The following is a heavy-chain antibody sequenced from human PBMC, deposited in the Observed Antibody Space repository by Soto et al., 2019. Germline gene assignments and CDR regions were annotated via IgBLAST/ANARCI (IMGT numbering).Heavy chain of an antibody. CDR1: GDSISDYTYF. Sequence: QLQLQESGPGLVKPWETLSLTCSVSGDSISDYTYFWGWIRQPPGKGLEWIGPGHYSGTNYYSPSPRSPVTIFVDAATRQVFLRRTSVTAADTTVYYCTRRDYADYECFDFWGQGALVTVSS. D-gene: IGHD4-17*01. CDR3: TRRDYADYECFDF. V-gene: IGHV4-39*01. CDR2: GHYSGTN. J-gene: IGHJ4*02.